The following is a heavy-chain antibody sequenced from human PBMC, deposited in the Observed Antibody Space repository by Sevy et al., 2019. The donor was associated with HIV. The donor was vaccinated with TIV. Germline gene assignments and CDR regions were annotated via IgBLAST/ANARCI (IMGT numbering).Heavy chain of an antibody. CDR1: TFTFHTYV. J-gene: IGHJ4*02. CDR3: AKEDTSGYF. V-gene: IGHV3-23*01. D-gene: IGHD3-22*01. CDR2: ISASGGYT. Sequence: GGSLRLSCAASTFTFHTYVMSWVRQAPETGLEWVSTISASGGYTYYADSVKGRFTISRDNSKNTVYLQMNSLRDEDTAVYYCAKEDTSGYFWGQRTLVTVSS.